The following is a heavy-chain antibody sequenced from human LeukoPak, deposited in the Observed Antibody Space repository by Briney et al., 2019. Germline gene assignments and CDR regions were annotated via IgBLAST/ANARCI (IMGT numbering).Heavy chain of an antibody. Sequence: GGSLRLSCAASGFTFSSYWMSWVRQAPGKGLEWVANIKQDGSEKYYVDSVKGRFTISRDYAKNSLYLQMNSLRAEDTAVYYCARIPIHGSGSFDYWGQGTLVTVSS. CDR2: IKQDGSEK. J-gene: IGHJ4*02. CDR1: GFTFSSYW. CDR3: ARIPIHGSGSFDY. V-gene: IGHV3-7*03. D-gene: IGHD3-10*01.